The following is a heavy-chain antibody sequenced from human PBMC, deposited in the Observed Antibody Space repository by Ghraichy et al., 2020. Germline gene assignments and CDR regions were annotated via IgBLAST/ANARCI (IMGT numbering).Heavy chain of an antibody. CDR3: ARGYDLGYFDL. V-gene: IGHV4-4*09. Sequence: SETLSLTCTVSGGSISSYYWSWIRQPPGKGLEWIGYIYTSGSTNYNPSLKSRVTISVDTSKNQFSLKLSSVTAADTAVYYCARGYDLGYFDLWGRGTLVTVSS. CDR1: GGSISSYY. J-gene: IGHJ2*01. D-gene: IGHD1-1*01. CDR2: IYTSGST.